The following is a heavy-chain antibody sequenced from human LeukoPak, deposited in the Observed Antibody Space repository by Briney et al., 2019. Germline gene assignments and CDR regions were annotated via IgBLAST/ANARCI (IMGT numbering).Heavy chain of an antibody. CDR2: IYYSGST. Sequence: SETLSLTCTVSGGSISSYYWSWIRQPPGKGLEWIGYIYYSGSTNYNPSLKSRVTISVDTSNNQFSLKLSSVTAADTAVYYCARLVVTPAPFDYWGQGTLVTVSS. CDR3: ARLVVTPAPFDY. D-gene: IGHD4-23*01. CDR1: GGSISSYY. J-gene: IGHJ4*02. V-gene: IGHV4-59*01.